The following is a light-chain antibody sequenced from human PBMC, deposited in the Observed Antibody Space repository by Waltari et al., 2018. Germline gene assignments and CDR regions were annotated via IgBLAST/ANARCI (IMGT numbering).Light chain of an antibody. CDR2: STN. V-gene: IGLV8-61*01. Sequence: QTVVTQEPSFSVSPGGTVTLTCGLNSGSASTSNFPSWYQQTPGQAPRTLIYSTNTRSSGVPDRFSGSILGNKAALTITGAQADDECDYYCVVYVGSGISVFGGGTKLTVL. J-gene: IGLJ3*02. CDR1: SGSASTSNF. CDR3: VVYVGSGISV.